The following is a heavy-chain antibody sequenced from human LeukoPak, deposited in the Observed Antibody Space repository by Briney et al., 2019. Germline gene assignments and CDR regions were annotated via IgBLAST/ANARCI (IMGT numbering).Heavy chain of an antibody. CDR3: ARAPSPYGEYYYGMDV. J-gene: IGHJ6*02. V-gene: IGHV4-34*01. Sequence: PSETLSLTCAVYGGSFSGYHWSWIRQPPGKGLEWIGDIDHSGSTIYNPSLKSRVTISLDTSKNQFSLKLSSVTATDTAVYYCARAPSPYGEYYYGMDVWGQGTTVTVSS. D-gene: IGHD4-17*01. CDR2: IDHSGST. CDR1: GGSFSGYH.